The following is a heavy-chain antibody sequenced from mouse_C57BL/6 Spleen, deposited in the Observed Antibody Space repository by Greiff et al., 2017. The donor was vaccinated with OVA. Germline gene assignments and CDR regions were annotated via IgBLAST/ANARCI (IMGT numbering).Heavy chain of an antibody. J-gene: IGHJ1*03. CDR3: ARDDYGDWYFDV. Sequence: EVKLMESGPGLVKPSQSLSLTCSVTGYSITSGYYWNWIRQFPGNKLEWMGYISYDGSNNYNPSLKNRISITRDTSKNQFFLKLNSVTTEDTATYYCARDDYGDWYFDVWGTGTTVTVSS. CDR2: ISYDGSN. V-gene: IGHV3-6*01. D-gene: IGHD1-2*01. CDR1: GYSITSGYY.